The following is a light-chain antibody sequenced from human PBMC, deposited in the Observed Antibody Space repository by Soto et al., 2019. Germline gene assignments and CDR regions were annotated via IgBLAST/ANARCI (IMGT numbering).Light chain of an antibody. CDR2: GAS. J-gene: IGKJ1*01. V-gene: IGKV3-15*01. CDR1: QSINAH. CDR3: QQYNTWLWT. Sequence: EVVMTQSPATLSVSPGERVTLSCRASQSINAHLAWYQQKPGQAPRLLIHGASTRATGIPARFSGSGFGTEFILTTLSLQSEDFAVYYCQQYNTWLWTFGQGTKVEIQ.